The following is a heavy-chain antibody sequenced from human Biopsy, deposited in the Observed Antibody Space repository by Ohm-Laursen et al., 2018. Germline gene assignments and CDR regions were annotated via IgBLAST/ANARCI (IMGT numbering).Heavy chain of an antibody. CDR2: ISWSSGTI. J-gene: IGHJ4*02. Sequence: SLRLSCTASGFTFEDYAMHWVRQAPGKGLEWVSGISWSSGTIGYADSVKGRFIVSRDNAKNSLFLQMNSLRVEDTALYYCVKSAYSSGFWEASDYWGQGTLVTVSS. CDR1: GFTFEDYA. CDR3: VKSAYSSGFWEASDY. D-gene: IGHD6-19*01. V-gene: IGHV3-9*01.